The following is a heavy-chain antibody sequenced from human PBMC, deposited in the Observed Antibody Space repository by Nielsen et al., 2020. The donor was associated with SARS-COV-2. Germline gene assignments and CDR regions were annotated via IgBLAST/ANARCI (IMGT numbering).Heavy chain of an antibody. J-gene: IGHJ4*02. V-gene: IGHV3-9*02. CDR2: ISWNSGSI. CDR3: AKDMWASSTVTLDY. D-gene: IGHD4-17*01. Sequence: LSLTCAVYGGSSSGYYWSWIRQPPGKGLEWVSGISWNSGSIGYADSVKGRFTISRDNAKNSLYLQMNSLRAEDTALYYCAKDMWASSTVTLDYWGQGTLVTVSS. CDR1: GGSSSGYY.